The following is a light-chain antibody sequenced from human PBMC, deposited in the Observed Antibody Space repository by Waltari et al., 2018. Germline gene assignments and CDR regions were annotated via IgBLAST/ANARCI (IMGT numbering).Light chain of an antibody. J-gene: IGLJ2*01. Sequence: QSVLTQPPSVSGAPGQRVTISCTGSSSNIGAGYDVHWYQQLPGTAPKLLIYGNSNRPSGGPDRFSGAKSGTSASLAITGLQAEDEADYYCQSYDSSLGGGVFGGGTKLTVL. CDR3: QSYDSSLGGGV. V-gene: IGLV1-40*01. CDR1: SSNIGAGYD. CDR2: GNS.